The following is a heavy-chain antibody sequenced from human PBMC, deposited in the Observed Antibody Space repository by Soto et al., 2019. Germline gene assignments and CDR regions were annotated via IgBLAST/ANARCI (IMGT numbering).Heavy chain of an antibody. CDR2: ISYDGSNK. J-gene: IGHJ3*01. D-gene: IGHD3-22*01. V-gene: IGHV3-30-3*01. CDR1: GFTFSSYA. CDR3: AREYYYDSSGYYYEPQGAALDF. Sequence: GGSLRLSCAASGFTFSSYAMHWVRQAPGKGLEWVAVISYDGSNKYYADSVKGRFTISRDNSKNTLYLQMNSLRAEDTAVYYCAREYYYDSSGYYYEPQGAALDFWGQGTMVTVSS.